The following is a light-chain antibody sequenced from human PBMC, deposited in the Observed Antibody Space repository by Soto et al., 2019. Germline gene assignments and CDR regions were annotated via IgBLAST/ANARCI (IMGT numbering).Light chain of an antibody. Sequence: DIQMTQSPSSVSASVGDRVTITCRASQAISTWLAWYQQKPGKAPKLLIYAASNLQTGVPSRFSGSGSGTDFTLTISSLQPEDCATYYCPQANSFPRTFGQGTKVEIK. CDR2: AAS. V-gene: IGKV1D-12*01. CDR3: PQANSFPRT. CDR1: QAISTW. J-gene: IGKJ1*01.